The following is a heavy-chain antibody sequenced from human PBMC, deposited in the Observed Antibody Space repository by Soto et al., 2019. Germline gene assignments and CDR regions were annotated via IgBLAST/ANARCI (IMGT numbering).Heavy chain of an antibody. CDR2: IWYDESNR. CDR3: AGLKSSIWLGNYYYGMDV. J-gene: IGHJ6*02. V-gene: IGHV3-33*01. D-gene: IGHD2-2*01. CDR1: GFIFRSYA. Sequence: GGSLRLSCVASGFIFRSYAMHWVRQAPGKGLEWVAVIWYDESNRYYADSVKGRFTISRDNSKNTLYLQMNSLRAEDTAVYYCAGLKSSIWLGNYYYGMDVWGQGTTVTVSS.